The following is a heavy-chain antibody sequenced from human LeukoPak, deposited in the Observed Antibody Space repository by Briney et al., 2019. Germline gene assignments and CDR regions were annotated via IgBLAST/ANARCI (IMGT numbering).Heavy chain of an antibody. CDR2: INHSGST. Sequence: SETLSLTCAVYGGSFSGYYWSWIRQPPGKGLEWIGEINHSGSTNYNPSLKSRVTISVDTSKNQFSLKLSSVTAADTAVYYCARGFSLHYYDSIGYAHFDYWGQGTLVTVSS. J-gene: IGHJ4*02. D-gene: IGHD3-22*01. CDR3: ARGFSLHYYDSIGYAHFDY. V-gene: IGHV4-34*01. CDR1: GGSFSGYY.